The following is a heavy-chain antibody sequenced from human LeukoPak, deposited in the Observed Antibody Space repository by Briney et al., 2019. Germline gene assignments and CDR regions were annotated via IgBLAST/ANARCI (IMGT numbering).Heavy chain of an antibody. Sequence: GRSLRLSRAASGFTFDDYAMHWVRQAPGKGLEWVSGISWNGGSIGYADSVKGRFTISRDNAKNSLYLQMNSLRAEDTALYYCAKEAALAAAGTDAFDIWGQGTMVTVSS. V-gene: IGHV3-9*01. D-gene: IGHD6-13*01. CDR2: ISWNGGSI. CDR1: GFTFDDYA. CDR3: AKEAALAAAGTDAFDI. J-gene: IGHJ3*02.